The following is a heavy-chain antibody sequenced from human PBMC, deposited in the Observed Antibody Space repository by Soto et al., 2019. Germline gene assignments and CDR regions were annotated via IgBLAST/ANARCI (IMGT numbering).Heavy chain of an antibody. Sequence: QLQLVKSGAEVERPGASVRVSCKAYGYPFSKYGISWIRQAPGQGLEWMGWIKPDNGDTNYAQKFQGRVTMTTDTSSNTAYMELRSLRSDDTAVYYCATSYDSGFDPWGQGTLLSVSS. CDR3: ATSYDSGFDP. J-gene: IGHJ5*02. CDR1: GYPFSKYG. V-gene: IGHV1-18*04. CDR2: IKPDNGDT. D-gene: IGHD5-12*01.